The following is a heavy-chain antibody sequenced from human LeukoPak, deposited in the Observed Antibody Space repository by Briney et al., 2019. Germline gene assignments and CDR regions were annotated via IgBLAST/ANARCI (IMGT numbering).Heavy chain of an antibody. CDR3: ARGGTHNYDFWSGYYTDY. D-gene: IGHD3-3*01. V-gene: IGHV1-8*03. CDR1: GYTFTSYD. CDR2: MNPNSGNA. J-gene: IGHJ4*02. Sequence: ASVKVSCKASGYTFTSYDINWVRQATGQGLEWMGWMNPNSGNAGYAQKFQGRVTITRNTSISTAYMELSSLRSEDTAVYYCARGGTHNYDFWSGYYTDYWGQGTLVTVSS.